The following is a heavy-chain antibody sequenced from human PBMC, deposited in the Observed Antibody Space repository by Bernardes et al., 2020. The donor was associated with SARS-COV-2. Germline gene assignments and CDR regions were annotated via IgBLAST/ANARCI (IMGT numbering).Heavy chain of an antibody. J-gene: IGHJ6*02. CDR3: AKDRRASD. CDR1: GFTFSTYV. CDR2: ISASGGGT. Sequence: GSLRLSCAASGFTFSTYVMTWVRQAPGKGLEWVSTISASGGGTYYADSVKGRFTISRDNSKNTLYLQMNSLRAEDTAVYYCAKDRRASDWGQVTTVTVYS. D-gene: IGHD6-19*01. V-gene: IGHV3-23*01.